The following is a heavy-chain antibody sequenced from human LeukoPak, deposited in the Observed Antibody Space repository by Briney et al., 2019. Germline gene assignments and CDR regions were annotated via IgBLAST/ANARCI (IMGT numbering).Heavy chain of an antibody. Sequence: GGSLRLSCAASGFTFSSYSMNWVRQAPGKGLEWVSSISSSSSYIYYADSVKGRFTISRDNAKNSLYLQMDSLRAEDTAVYYCAAETEATGSFDYWGQGTPVTVSS. J-gene: IGHJ4*02. CDR1: GFTFSSYS. D-gene: IGHD5-24*01. CDR2: ISSSSSYI. V-gene: IGHV3-21*01. CDR3: AAETEATGSFDY.